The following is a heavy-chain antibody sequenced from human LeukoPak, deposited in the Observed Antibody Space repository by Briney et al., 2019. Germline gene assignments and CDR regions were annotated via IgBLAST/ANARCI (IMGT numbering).Heavy chain of an antibody. CDR3: ARAGQLPIDDAFDI. V-gene: IGHV4-59*01. CDR1: GGSISSYY. CDR2: IYYSGST. Sequence: SSETLSLTCTVSGGSISSYYWSWIRQPPGKGLEWIGYIYYSGSTNYNPSLKSRVTISVDTSKNQFSLKLSSVTAADTAVYYCARAGQLPIDDAFDIWGQGTMVTVSS. D-gene: IGHD2-2*01. J-gene: IGHJ3*02.